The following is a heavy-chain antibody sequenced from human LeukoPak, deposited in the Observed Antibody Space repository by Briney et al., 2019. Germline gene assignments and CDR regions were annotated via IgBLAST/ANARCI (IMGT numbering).Heavy chain of an antibody. Sequence: PGGSLRLSCAASGFTVSSNYMSWVRQAPGKGLEWVSVIYSGGSTYYADSVKGRFTISRDNSKNTLYLQMNSLRAEDTAVYYCAREMRERPYYYDSSGYPFDYWGQGTLVTVSS. D-gene: IGHD3-22*01. CDR1: GFTVSSNY. CDR3: AREMRERPYYYDSSGYPFDY. CDR2: IYSGGST. V-gene: IGHV3-53*01. J-gene: IGHJ4*02.